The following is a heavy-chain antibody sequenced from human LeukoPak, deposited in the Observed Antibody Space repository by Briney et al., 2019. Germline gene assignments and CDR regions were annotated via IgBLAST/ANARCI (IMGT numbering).Heavy chain of an antibody. CDR3: ARDGPAQMVDLDY. Sequence: DSVKVSCKASGYTFIGTGWYLDWLRQAPGQGLECLGWIHPNNGDTAYAQKFEGRVAMTRDTSISTAYMELRRLRPDDTAVYFCARDGPAQMVDLDYWGQGTLVTVSS. J-gene: IGHJ4*02. CDR2: IHPNNGDT. CDR1: GYTFIGTGWY. D-gene: IGHD3-10*01. V-gene: IGHV1-2*02.